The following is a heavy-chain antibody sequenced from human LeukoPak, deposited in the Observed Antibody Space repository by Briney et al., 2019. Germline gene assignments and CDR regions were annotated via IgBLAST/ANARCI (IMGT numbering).Heavy chain of an antibody. Sequence: SETLSLTCTVSGGSISSGSYYWSWIRQPAGKGLEWIGRIYTSGSTNYNPSLKSRVTISVDTSKNQFSLKLSSVTAADTAVYYCASGSYDPDYNWFDPWGQGTLVTVSS. J-gene: IGHJ5*02. CDR3: ASGSYDPDYNWFDP. D-gene: IGHD2-8*01. CDR1: GGSISSGSYY. CDR2: IYTSGST. V-gene: IGHV4-61*02.